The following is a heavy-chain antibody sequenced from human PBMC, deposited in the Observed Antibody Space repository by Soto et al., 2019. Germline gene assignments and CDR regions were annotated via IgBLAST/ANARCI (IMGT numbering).Heavy chain of an antibody. V-gene: IGHV1-46*04. CDR3: ARVDGCSSTSCYVTGWFDP. Sequence: QVQLVQSGAEVKKPGASVKVSCKASGYTFTSYYMHWVRQAPGQGLEWMGIINPSGGSTRYAQKLQGRGTMSRDTVTNTVYMELSSLRSEDAAVYYCARVDGCSSTSCYVTGWFDPWGQGTLVTVSS. CDR2: INPSGGST. D-gene: IGHD2-2*01. J-gene: IGHJ5*02. CDR1: GYTFTSYY.